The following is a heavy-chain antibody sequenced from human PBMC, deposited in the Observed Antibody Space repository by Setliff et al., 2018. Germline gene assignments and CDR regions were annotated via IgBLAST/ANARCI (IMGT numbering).Heavy chain of an antibody. D-gene: IGHD3-10*01. V-gene: IGHV4-59*01. CDR2: IYYGGSA. CDR3: ARGNMFDGSGRWFDY. Sequence: SETLSLTCSVSGDSMSGYYWSWIRQSPRKGLEWIGNIYYGGSANYSPSLKSRVTISVDMSKNQFSLRLNSLTAADTATYYCARGNMFDGSGRWFDYWGQGTLVTVSS. J-gene: IGHJ4*02. CDR1: GDSMSGYY.